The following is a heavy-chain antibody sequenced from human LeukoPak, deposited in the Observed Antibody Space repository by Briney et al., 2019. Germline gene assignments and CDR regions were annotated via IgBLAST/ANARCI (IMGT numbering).Heavy chain of an antibody. D-gene: IGHD3-10*01. CDR2: INPNSGGT. Sequence: ASVKVSCKASGYTFTGYYIHWVRQAPGQGLEWMGWINPNSGGTNYAQKFQGRVTMTRDTSISTAYMEPSRLRSDDTAVYYCASGGSFTVVGGVISSFDYWGQGTGVTVSS. CDR3: ASGGSFTVVGGVISSFDY. V-gene: IGHV1-2*02. J-gene: IGHJ4*02. CDR1: GYTFTGYY.